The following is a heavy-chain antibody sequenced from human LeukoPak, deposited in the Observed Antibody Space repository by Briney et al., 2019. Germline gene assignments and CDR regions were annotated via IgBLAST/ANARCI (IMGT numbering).Heavy chain of an antibody. Sequence: GGSLRLSCAASGFTFSSYAMSWVRQAPGKGLEWVSAISGSGGSTYYADSVKGRFTISRDNAKNSLYLQMNSLRAEDTALYYCANYLGSIAAAGAYFQHWGQGTLVTVSS. D-gene: IGHD6-13*01. CDR3: ANYLGSIAAAGAYFQH. J-gene: IGHJ1*01. CDR1: GFTFSSYA. V-gene: IGHV3-23*01. CDR2: ISGSGGST.